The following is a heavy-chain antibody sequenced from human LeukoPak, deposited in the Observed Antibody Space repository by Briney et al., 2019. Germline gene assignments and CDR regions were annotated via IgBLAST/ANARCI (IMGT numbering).Heavy chain of an antibody. D-gene: IGHD5-12*01. CDR1: GYTLTELS. CDR2: FDPEDGET. Sequence: GASVKVSCKVSGYTLTELSMHWVRQAPGKGLEWMGGFDPEDGETIYARKFQGRVTMTEDTSTDTAYMELSSLRSEDTAVYYCATPLRGLYYYYMDVWGKGTTVTVSS. V-gene: IGHV1-24*01. J-gene: IGHJ6*03. CDR3: ATPLRGLYYYYMDV.